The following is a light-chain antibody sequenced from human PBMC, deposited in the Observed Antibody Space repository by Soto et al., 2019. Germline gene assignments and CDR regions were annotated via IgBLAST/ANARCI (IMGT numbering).Light chain of an antibody. Sequence: QSVLTQPPSSSGSPGQSVTISCTGTSSDVGGYNYVSWYQQHPGKAPKLMIYEVSKRPSGVPDRFSGSKSGNTASLTVSGLQAEDEADYYCSSHAGSKRVFGTGTK. J-gene: IGLJ1*01. CDR2: EVS. V-gene: IGLV2-8*01. CDR3: SSHAGSKRV. CDR1: SSDVGGYNY.